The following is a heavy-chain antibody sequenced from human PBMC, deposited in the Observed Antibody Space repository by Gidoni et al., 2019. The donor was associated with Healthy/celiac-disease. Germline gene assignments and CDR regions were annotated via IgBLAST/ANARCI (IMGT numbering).Heavy chain of an antibody. CDR1: GSSFSSYA. Sequence: ELQLVESGGGLVQPGGSLRLSCEASGSSFSSYAMSWVRESPGKGLEWVSAISGSGGSTYYADSVKGRFTISRDNSKNTLYLQMNSLRAEDTAVYYCAKEGWGGFDYWGQGTLVTVSS. D-gene: IGHD3-16*01. CDR2: ISGSGGST. V-gene: IGHV3-23*04. CDR3: AKEGWGGFDY. J-gene: IGHJ4*02.